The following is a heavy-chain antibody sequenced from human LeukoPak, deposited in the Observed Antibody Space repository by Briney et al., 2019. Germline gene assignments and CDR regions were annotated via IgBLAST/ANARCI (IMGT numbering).Heavy chain of an antibody. V-gene: IGHV3-23*01. CDR2: ISGSGGST. D-gene: IGHD6-19*01. J-gene: IGHJ6*02. CDR1: GFTFSSYA. Sequence: QSGGSLRLSCAASGFTFSSYAMSWVRQAPGKGLEWVSAISGSGGSTYYADSVKGRFTISRDNSKNTLYLQMNSLRAEDTAVYYCAKDGYSSGWFRPYYYYGMDVWGQGTTVTVSS. CDR3: AKDGYSSGWFRPYYYYGMDV.